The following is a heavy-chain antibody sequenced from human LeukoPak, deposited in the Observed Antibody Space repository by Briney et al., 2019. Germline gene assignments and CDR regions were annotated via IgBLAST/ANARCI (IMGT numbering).Heavy chain of an antibody. CDR3: ARDGLWELGVEGMDV. V-gene: IGHV3-66*02. CDR1: GFTVSSNY. D-gene: IGHD1-26*01. Sequence: GGSLRLSCAASGFTVSSNYMSWVRQAPGKGLEWVSVIYSGGSTYYADSVKGRFTISRDNSKNTLFLQMNSLRAEDTAVYYCARDGLWELGVEGMDVWGKGTTVTVSS. CDR2: IYSGGST. J-gene: IGHJ6*04.